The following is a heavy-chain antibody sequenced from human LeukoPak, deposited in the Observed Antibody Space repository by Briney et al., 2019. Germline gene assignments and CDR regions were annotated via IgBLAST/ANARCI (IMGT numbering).Heavy chain of an antibody. V-gene: IGHV1-2*02. Sequence: ASVKVSCKASGYTFTGYYMHWVRQAPGQGLEWMGWINPNSGGTNYAQKFQGRVTMTRDTSISTAYMELSRLRSDDMAVYYCARALSRPPWGGPDYWGQGTLVTVSS. CDR2: INPNSGGT. CDR3: ARALSRPPWGGPDY. CDR1: GYTFTGYY. J-gene: IGHJ4*02. D-gene: IGHD3-10*01.